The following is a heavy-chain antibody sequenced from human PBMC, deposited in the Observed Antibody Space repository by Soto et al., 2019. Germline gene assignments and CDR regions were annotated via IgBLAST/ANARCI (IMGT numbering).Heavy chain of an antibody. CDR3: ARSTFGSGVNFDY. D-gene: IGHD3-10*01. CDR2: MNPKIVNT. V-gene: IGHV1-8*01. CDR1: GYTFTSYD. Sequence: ASVKVSCKASGYTFTSYDVNWVRQATGQGLEWMGWMNPKIVNTGLTQHFQGRVTMTRDTSTTTAYMELHSLRSEDTAVYYCARSTFGSGVNFDYWGQGTPVTVSS. J-gene: IGHJ4*02.